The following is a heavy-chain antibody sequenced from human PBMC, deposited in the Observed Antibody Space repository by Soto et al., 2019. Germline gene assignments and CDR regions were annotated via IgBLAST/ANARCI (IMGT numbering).Heavy chain of an antibody. CDR2: IYYSGST. J-gene: IGHJ6*02. V-gene: IGHV4-59*12. D-gene: IGHD3-10*01. Sequence: SETLSLTCTVSGGSISSYYWSWIRQPPGKGLEWIGYIYYSGSTNYNPSLKSRVTISVDTSKNQFSLKLSSVTAADTAVYYCAREGYGSGSQLYYYYGMDVWGQGTTVTVSS. CDR1: GGSISSYY. CDR3: AREGYGSGSQLYYYYGMDV.